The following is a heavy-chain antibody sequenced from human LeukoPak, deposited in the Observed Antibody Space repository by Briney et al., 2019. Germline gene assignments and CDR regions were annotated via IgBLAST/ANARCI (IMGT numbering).Heavy chain of an antibody. V-gene: IGHV3-20*04. CDR2: INWNGGST. J-gene: IGHJ2*01. CDR1: GFTFVDYG. Sequence: GGSLRLSCAASGFTFVDYGMSWVRQAPGKGLEGVSGINWNGGSTGYADSVKGRFTISRDNAKNSLYLQMNSLRAEDTALYYCARVGGYCGGDCYSWYFDLWGRGTLVTVSS. CDR3: ARVGGYCGGDCYSWYFDL. D-gene: IGHD2-21*02.